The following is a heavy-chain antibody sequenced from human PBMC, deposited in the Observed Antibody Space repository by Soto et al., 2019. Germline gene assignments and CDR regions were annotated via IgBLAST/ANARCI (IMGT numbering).Heavy chain of an antibody. V-gene: IGHV1-69*13. J-gene: IGHJ5*02. CDR1: GGTFSSYA. D-gene: IGHD2-15*01. Sequence: SSGKVSCKASGGTFSSYAISWVRQAPGQGLEWMGGIIPIFGTANYAQKFQGRVTITADESTSTAYMELSSLRSEDTAVYYCAFRYCSGGSCYPEVWFDPWGQGTLVTVSS. CDR3: AFRYCSGGSCYPEVWFDP. CDR2: IIPIFGTA.